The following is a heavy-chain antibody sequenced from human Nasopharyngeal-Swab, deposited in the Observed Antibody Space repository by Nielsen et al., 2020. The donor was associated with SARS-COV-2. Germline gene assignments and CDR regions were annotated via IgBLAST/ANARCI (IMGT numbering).Heavy chain of an antibody. CDR3: ARLTSYDYVWGSYRSSYYFDY. Sequence: GESLKISCAASGFTFSDYYMSWIHQAPGKGLEWVSYISSSGSTIYYADSVNGRFTISRDNAKNSLYLQMNSLRAEDTAVYYCARLTSYDYVWGSYRSSYYFDYWGQGTLVTVSS. CDR1: GFTFSDYY. CDR2: ISSSGSTI. V-gene: IGHV3-11*01. D-gene: IGHD3-16*02. J-gene: IGHJ4*02.